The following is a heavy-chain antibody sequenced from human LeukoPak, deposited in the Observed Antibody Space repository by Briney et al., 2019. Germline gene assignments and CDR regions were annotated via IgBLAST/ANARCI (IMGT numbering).Heavy chain of an antibody. V-gene: IGHV3-48*01. J-gene: IGHJ4*02. D-gene: IGHD6-13*01. CDR2: ISSSSGTI. CDR1: GFTFSSYS. CDR3: ARRSWYVDY. Sequence: PGGSLRLSCAASGFTFSSYSMNWVRQAPGKGLEWVSYISSSSGTIYYADSVKGRFTISRDNAKNSLYLQMNSLRAEDTAVYYCARRSWYVDYWGQGTLVTVSS.